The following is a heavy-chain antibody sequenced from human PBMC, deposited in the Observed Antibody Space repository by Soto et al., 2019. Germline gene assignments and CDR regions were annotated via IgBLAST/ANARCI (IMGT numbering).Heavy chain of an antibody. CDR1: GYSISSGYS. J-gene: IGHJ4*02. V-gene: IGHV4-38-2*01. CDR3: ARGLVGGSYHYFDY. Sequence: TETLSLTCAVSGYSISSGYSWGWIRQPPGKGLEWIGSIYHSGSTYYNPSLKSRVTISVDTSKNQFSLKLSSVTAADTAVYYCARGLVGGSYHYFDYWGQGTLVTVS. CDR2: IYHSGST. D-gene: IGHD1-26*01.